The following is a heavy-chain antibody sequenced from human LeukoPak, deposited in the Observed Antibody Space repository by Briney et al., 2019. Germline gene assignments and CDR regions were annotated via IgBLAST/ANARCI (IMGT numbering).Heavy chain of an antibody. CDR3: ARGRYCSGGSCYSYGVYYYYYGMDV. CDR2: INHSGST. J-gene: IGHJ6*02. V-gene: IGHV4-34*01. Sequence: SETLSLTCTVSGVSISTYHWSWIRQPPGKGLEWIGEINHSGSTNYNPSLKSRVTISVDTSKNQFSLKLSSVTAADTAVYYCARGRYCSGGSCYSYGVYYYYYGMDVWGQGTTVTVSS. D-gene: IGHD2-15*01. CDR1: GVSISTYH.